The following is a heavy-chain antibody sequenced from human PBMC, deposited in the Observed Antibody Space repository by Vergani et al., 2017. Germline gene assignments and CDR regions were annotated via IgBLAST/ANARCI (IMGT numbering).Heavy chain of an antibody. CDR3: ARQYCDSSGYWSGWDY. D-gene: IGHD3-22*01. CDR1: GGSISSSSYY. CDR2: IYYSGST. Sequence: QLQLQESGPGLVKPSETLSLTCTVSGGSISSSSYYWGWIRQPPGKGLEWIGSIYYSGSTYNNPSLKSRVTISVDTSKNQFSLKLSSVTAADTAVYYCARQYCDSSGYWSGWDYWGQGTLVTVSS. V-gene: IGHV4-39*01. J-gene: IGHJ4*01.